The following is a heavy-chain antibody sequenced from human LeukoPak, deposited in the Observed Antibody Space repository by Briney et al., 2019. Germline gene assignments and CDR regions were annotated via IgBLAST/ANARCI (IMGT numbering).Heavy chain of an antibody. CDR3: ARDRDVDYGNDGFDI. D-gene: IGHD4/OR15-4a*01. V-gene: IGHV3-48*03. J-gene: IGHJ3*02. Sequence: GGSLRLSCAASGFSFSTYEFHWVRHAPGKGLEWVSYISASGQTIYYADSVRGRFTISRDNAKNSLYLQMNSLGAEDTAVYHRARDRDVDYGNDGFDIWGQGTTVTVSS. CDR1: GFSFSTYE. CDR2: ISASGQTI.